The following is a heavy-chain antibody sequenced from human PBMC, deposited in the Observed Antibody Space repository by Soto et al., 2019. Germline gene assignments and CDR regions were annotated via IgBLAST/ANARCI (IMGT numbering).Heavy chain of an antibody. J-gene: IGHJ6*02. CDR3: AREYTAWPLAYGLDV. CDR1: GFTFSTYS. Sequence: GGSLRLSCVGSGFTFSTYSINWVRQAPGKGLEWVSSISSRSDIYYADSVKGRFTISRDNAKNSVSLQMNSLRAGDTAVYYCAREYTAWPLAYGLDVWGQGTTVTVSS. V-gene: IGHV3-21*01. D-gene: IGHD2-2*02. CDR2: ISSRSDI.